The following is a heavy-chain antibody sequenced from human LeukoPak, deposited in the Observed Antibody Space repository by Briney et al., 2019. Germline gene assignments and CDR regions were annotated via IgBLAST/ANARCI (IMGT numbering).Heavy chain of an antibody. J-gene: IGHJ4*02. CDR1: GGSISSRNYY. CDR2: FYYSGST. V-gene: IGHV4-39*07. Sequence: KSSETLSLTCTVSGGSISSRNYYWGWIRQPPGKGLEWIGSFYYSGSTYNNPSLKSRVTMSVDTSKNQFSLKLSSVTAADTAVYYCARGGYSRYSYYFDYWGQGTLVTVSS. D-gene: IGHD6-13*01. CDR3: ARGGYSRYSYYFDY.